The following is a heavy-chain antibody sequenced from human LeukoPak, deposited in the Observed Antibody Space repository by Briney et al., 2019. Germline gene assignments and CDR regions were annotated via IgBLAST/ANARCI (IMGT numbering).Heavy chain of an antibody. J-gene: IGHJ4*02. V-gene: IGHV3-30*02. CDR2: IRYDGSNK. Sequence: GGSLRLSCAASGFTFSSYGMHWVRQAPGKGLEWVAFIRYDGSNKYYANSVKGRFTISRDNSKNTLYLQMNSLRAEDTAVHYCAKDRIAARHIIDYWGQGTLVTVSS. CDR3: AKDRIAARHIIDY. CDR1: GFTFSSYG. D-gene: IGHD6-6*01.